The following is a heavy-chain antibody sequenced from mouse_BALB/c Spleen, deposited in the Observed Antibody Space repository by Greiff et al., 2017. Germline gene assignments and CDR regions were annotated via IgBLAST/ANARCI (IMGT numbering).Heavy chain of an antibody. V-gene: IGHV1-69*02. D-gene: IGHD2-3*01. CDR3: ARSIYDGYYWYFDV. CDR2: IDPSDSYT. Sequence: VQLQQPGAELVKPGASVKLSCKASGYTFTSYWMHWVKQRPGQGLEWIGEIDPSDSYTNYNQKFKGKATLTVDKSSSTAYMQLSSLTSEDSAVYYCARSIYDGYYWYFDVWGAGTTVTVSS. J-gene: IGHJ1*01. CDR1: GYTFTSYW.